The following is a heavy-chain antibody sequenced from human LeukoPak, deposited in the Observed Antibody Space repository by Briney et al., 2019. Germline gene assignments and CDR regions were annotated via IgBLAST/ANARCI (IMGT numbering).Heavy chain of an antibody. V-gene: IGHV4-59*01. Sequence: PSETLSLTCTVSGGSISSYYWSWIRQPPGKGLEWIGYIYYSGSTNYNPSLKSRVTISVDTSKNQFSLKLSSVTAADTAVYYCARFSNHNGHYYGSGSYLGGFDYWGQGTLVTVSS. CDR2: IYYSGST. CDR3: ARFSNHNGHYYGSGSYLGGFDY. J-gene: IGHJ4*02. CDR1: GGSISSYY. D-gene: IGHD3-10*01.